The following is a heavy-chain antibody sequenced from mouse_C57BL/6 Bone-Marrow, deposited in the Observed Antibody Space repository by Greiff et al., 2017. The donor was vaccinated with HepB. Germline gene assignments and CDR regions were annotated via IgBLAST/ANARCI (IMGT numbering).Heavy chain of an antibody. V-gene: IGHV14-4*01. CDR3: ATGGIITTVVEGYFDV. J-gene: IGHJ1*03. CDR2: IDPENGDT. D-gene: IGHD1-1*01. CDR1: GFNIKDDY. Sequence: VQLQQSGAELVRPGASVKLSCTASGFNIKDDYMHWVKQRPEQGLEWIGWIDPENGDTEYASKFQGKATITADTSSNTAYLQVSSLTSEDTAVYYCATGGIITTVVEGYFDVWGTGTTVTVSS.